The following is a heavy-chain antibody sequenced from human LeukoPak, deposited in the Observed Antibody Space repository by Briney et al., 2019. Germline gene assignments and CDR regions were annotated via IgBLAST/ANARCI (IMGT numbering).Heavy chain of an antibody. CDR1: GGSITNYY. CDR2: IHDSGKT. Sequence: SETLSLTCTVSGGSITNYYWSWIRQPPGKGLEWIGYIHDSGKTKCNPSLKSRVTVSVDTSKNQFSLYLSSVTAADTAVYYCARARFGDLFFDYWGQGTLVTVSS. J-gene: IGHJ4*02. D-gene: IGHD3-10*01. CDR3: ARARFGDLFFDY. V-gene: IGHV4-59*01.